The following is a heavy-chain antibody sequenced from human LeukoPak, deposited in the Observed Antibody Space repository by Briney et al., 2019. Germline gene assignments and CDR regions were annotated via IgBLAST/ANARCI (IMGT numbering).Heavy chain of an antibody. CDR2: MSPNSGDT. D-gene: IGHD7-27*01. V-gene: IGHV1-8*01. CDR1: GYTFTTHD. CDR3: VRTPPNWGFDY. J-gene: IGHJ4*02. Sequence: ASVTVSCKASGYTFTTHDTNWVRQATGQGLEWLGWMSPNSGDTGYAQKFQGRVTMTSDSSISTAYMELSSLRSEDTAIYYCVRTPPNWGFDYWGQGTLVTVSS.